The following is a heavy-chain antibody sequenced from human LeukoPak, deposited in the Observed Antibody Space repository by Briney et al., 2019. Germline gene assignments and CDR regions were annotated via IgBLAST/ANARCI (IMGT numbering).Heavy chain of an antibody. CDR3: ARHFRHMVRGPNWFDP. Sequence: PSETLSLTCTVSGGSISTSNYYWGWIRQPPGKGLEWIGNIFYSGSTYYSPSLRSRVTISVDTSKNQFSLKLSSVTAADTAVYYCARHFRHMVRGPNWFDPWGQGTLVTVSS. CDR2: IFYSGST. V-gene: IGHV4-39*01. D-gene: IGHD3-10*01. CDR1: GGSISTSNYY. J-gene: IGHJ5*02.